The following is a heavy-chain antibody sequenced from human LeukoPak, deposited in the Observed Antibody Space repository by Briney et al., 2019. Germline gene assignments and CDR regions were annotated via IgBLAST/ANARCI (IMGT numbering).Heavy chain of an antibody. CDR1: GFTFSSYA. J-gene: IGHJ4*02. Sequence: PGGSLRLSCAASGFTFSSYAMSWVRQAPGKGLEWVSAISGSGGSTYYADSVKGRFTISRDNAKISLYLQMNSLRAEDTAVYYCARRSFVSGYSFDYWGQGTLVTVSS. D-gene: IGHD3-22*01. V-gene: IGHV3-23*01. CDR3: ARRSFVSGYSFDY. CDR2: ISGSGGST.